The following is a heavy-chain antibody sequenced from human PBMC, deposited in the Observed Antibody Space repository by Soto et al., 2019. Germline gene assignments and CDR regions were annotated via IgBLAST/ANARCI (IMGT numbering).Heavy chain of an antibody. CDR1: SAPVSSTTYT. V-gene: IGHV4-39*07. Sequence: SETLSLTCTVSSAPVSSTTYTWGWIRQPPGKGLEWVASVYYGGRSYYNPSLNSRVTISVDTSKNQFSLRLTSVTAADTAVYYCARGTSSWSWKFDYWGQGILVTVSS. D-gene: IGHD6-13*01. CDR2: VYYGGRS. CDR3: ARGTSSWSWKFDY. J-gene: IGHJ4*02.